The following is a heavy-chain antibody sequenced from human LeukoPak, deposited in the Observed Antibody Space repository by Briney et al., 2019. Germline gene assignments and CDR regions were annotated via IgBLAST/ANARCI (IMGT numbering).Heavy chain of an antibody. J-gene: IGHJ4*02. CDR1: GDSVSSNSAA. V-gene: IGHV6-1*01. D-gene: IGHD3-16*02. CDR2: AYYRSKWYN. CDR3: ARTTRDLGGYRFDY. Sequence: SQTLSLTCAISGDSVSSNSAAWNWIRQSPSRGLEWLGRAYYRSKWYNDYAVSVKSRITINPDTSKNQFSLQLNSVTPEDTAVYYCARTTRDLGGYRFDYWGQGTLVTVSS.